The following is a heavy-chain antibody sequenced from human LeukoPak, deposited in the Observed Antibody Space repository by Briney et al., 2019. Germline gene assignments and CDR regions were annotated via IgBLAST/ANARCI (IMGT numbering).Heavy chain of an antibody. CDR2: ISAYNGNT. J-gene: IGHJ6*02. D-gene: IGHD2-2*01. V-gene: IGHV1-18*01. CDR3: ARGIVVVPAARYGMDV. Sequence: ASVKVSCKASGYTFTSYGISWVRQAPGQGLEWMGWISAYNGNTNYAQKLQGRVTMTTDTSTSTAYMELRSLRSDDTAVYYCARGIVVVPAARYGMDVWGQGTTVTVSS. CDR1: GYTFTSYG.